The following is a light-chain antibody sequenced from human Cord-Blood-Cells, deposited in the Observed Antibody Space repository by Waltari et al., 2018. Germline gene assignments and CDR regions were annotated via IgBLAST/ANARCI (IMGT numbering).Light chain of an antibody. V-gene: IGKV1-5*03. J-gene: IGKJ2*01. Sequence: DIQMTQSPSTLSASVGDRVTITCRASQSISSWLAWYQQRPGKAPKLLIYKASSLESGVPSRFSGSGSGTEFTLTISSLQPDDFATYYCQQYNSYPYTFGQGTKLEIK. CDR3: QQYNSYPYT. CDR2: KAS. CDR1: QSISSW.